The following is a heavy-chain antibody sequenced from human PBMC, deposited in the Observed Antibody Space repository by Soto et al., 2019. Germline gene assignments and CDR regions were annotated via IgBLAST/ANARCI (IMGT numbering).Heavy chain of an antibody. J-gene: IGHJ5*02. CDR2: FYSGST. V-gene: IGHV4-61*01. Sequence: SETLSLTCTVSGASVSRGHYYWTWIRQPPGKGLEWIGYFYSGSTNYNPSLKSRVTISVDTSKNQFSLKLSSVTAADTAVYYCASSTYDFWSGYLNWFDPWGQGTLVTVSS. D-gene: IGHD3-3*01. CDR3: ASSTYDFWSGYLNWFDP. CDR1: GASVSRGHYY.